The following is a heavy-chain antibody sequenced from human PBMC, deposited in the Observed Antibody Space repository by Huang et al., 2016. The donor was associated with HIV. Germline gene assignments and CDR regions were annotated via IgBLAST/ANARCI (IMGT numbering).Heavy chain of an antibody. J-gene: IGHJ6*03. D-gene: IGHD5-12*01. CDR3: ARAVDGFNSKGFYMDV. V-gene: IGHV3-30*02. CDR1: GFIFDNFG. CDR2: IRSDGSNE. Sequence: QVQLVESGGGVVQPGGSLSLSCGASGFIFDNFGMHWVRQGTGKGLEWVAVIRSDGSNELNGESVKGLFSISRDNFENMVYLQMNSLGDGDTAIYYCARAVDGFNSKGFYMDVWGKGTAVIVSS.